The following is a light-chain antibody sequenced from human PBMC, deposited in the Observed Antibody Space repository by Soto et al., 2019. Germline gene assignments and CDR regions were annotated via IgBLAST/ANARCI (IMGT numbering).Light chain of an antibody. V-gene: IGLV2-14*01. CDR3: SSYTTISTLEV. Sequence: QSALTQPASVSGSPGRSITISCTGTSSDVGGYNYVSWYQQHPGKAPKLMIYEVSNRPSGVSNRFSGSKSGNTASLTISGLQAEDEADYYCSSYTTISTLEVFGGGTKLTVL. CDR2: EVS. J-gene: IGLJ3*02. CDR1: SSDVGGYNY.